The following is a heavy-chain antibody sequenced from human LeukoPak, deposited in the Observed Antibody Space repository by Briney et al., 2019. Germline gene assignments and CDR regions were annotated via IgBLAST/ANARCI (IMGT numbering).Heavy chain of an antibody. CDR1: GGSISSSSAY. CDR2: IYYSKNT. V-gene: IGHV4-39*01. Sequence: SETLSLTCTVSGGSISSSSAYWGWIRQPPGKGLEWIGSIYYSKNTYYNPSLKSRVTISADTSKNQFSLTLGSVSATVTAVYYCVSPRGFSYGYFDYWGQGTLVTVSS. CDR3: VSPRGFSYGYFDY. J-gene: IGHJ4*02. D-gene: IGHD5-18*01.